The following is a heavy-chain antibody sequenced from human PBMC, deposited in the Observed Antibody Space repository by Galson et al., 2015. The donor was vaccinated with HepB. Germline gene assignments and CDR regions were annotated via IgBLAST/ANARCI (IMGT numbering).Heavy chain of an antibody. CDR3: TFTSSRLGTTPFDY. Sequence: QSGAEVKKPGESLKISCKGSGYNFDDYWIGWVRQLPGKGLEWMGIMYSGDSDTRYSPSFQGQVTISADKSIGTAYLQWDSLKASDTAIYYCTFTSSRLGTTPFDYWGQGTRVTVAS. J-gene: IGHJ4*02. CDR2: MYSGDSDT. CDR1: GYNFDDYW. V-gene: IGHV5-51*01. D-gene: IGHD2-2*01.